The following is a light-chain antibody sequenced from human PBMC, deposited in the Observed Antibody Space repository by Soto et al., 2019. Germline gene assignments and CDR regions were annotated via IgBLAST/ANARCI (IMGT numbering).Light chain of an antibody. CDR3: QKYNSYPWT. CDR2: KAS. CDR1: QSISSW. J-gene: IGKJ1*01. Sequence: DIQMTQSPSTLSASVGDRVTITCRASQSISSWLAWYQQKPGKAPKLLIYKASSLESGVPSRFSGSGSGTEFTLTISSLQADDFATYYCQKYNSYPWTFGQGTEVEIK. V-gene: IGKV1-5*03.